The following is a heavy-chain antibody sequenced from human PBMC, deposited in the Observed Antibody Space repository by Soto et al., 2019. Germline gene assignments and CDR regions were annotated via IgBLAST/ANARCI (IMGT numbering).Heavy chain of an antibody. CDR3: ARSSRGSSGYYYFDY. Sequence: ASVKVSCKASGGTFSSYTISWVRQAPGQGLEWMGRIIPILGIANYAQKFQGRVTITADKSTSTAYMELSSLRSEDTAVYYCARSSRGSSGYYYFDYWGQGTLVTVSS. CDR1: GGTFSSYT. CDR2: IIPILGIA. V-gene: IGHV1-69*02. J-gene: IGHJ4*02. D-gene: IGHD3-22*01.